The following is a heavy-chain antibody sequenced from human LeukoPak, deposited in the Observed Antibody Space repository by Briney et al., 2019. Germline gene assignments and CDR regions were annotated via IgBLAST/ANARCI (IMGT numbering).Heavy chain of an antibody. CDR2: IYYSGST. Sequence: SETLSLTCTVSGGSTSSYYWSWIRQPPGKGLEWIGYIYYSGSTNYNPSLKSRVTISVDTSKNQFSLKLSSVTAADTAVYYCARGDRVLWFGEDRCGMDVWGQGTTVTVSS. CDR3: ARGDRVLWFGEDRCGMDV. V-gene: IGHV4-59*01. D-gene: IGHD3-10*01. J-gene: IGHJ6*02. CDR1: GGSTSSYY.